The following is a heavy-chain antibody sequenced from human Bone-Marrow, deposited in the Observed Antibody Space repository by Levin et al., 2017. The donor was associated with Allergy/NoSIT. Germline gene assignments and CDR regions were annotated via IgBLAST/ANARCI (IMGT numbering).Heavy chain of an antibody. CDR1: GYTFTGYY. V-gene: IGHV1-2*04. CDR2: INPNSGGT. J-gene: IGHJ5*02. CDR3: ARSVVVPAAIWFDP. Sequence: ASVKVSCKASGYTFTGYYMHWVRQAPGQGLEWMGWINPNSGGTNYAQKFQGWVTMTRDTSISTAYMELSRLRSDDTAVYYCARSVVVPAAIWFDPWGQGTLVTVSS. D-gene: IGHD2-2*01.